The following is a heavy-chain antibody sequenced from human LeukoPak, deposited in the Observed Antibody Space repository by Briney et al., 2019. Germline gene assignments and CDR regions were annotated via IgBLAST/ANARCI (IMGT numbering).Heavy chain of an antibody. V-gene: IGHV4-34*01. CDR3: ARAYPPSYYYYYGMDV. J-gene: IGHJ6*02. Sequence: SETLSLTCAVYGGSFRGYYWSWIRQPPGKGLEWIGEISHTGSTNYNPSLKSRVTISVDTSKNQFSLKLSSVTAADTAVYYCARAYPPSYYYYYGMDVWGQGTTVTVSS. CDR2: ISHTGST. CDR1: GGSFRGYY. D-gene: IGHD2-21*01.